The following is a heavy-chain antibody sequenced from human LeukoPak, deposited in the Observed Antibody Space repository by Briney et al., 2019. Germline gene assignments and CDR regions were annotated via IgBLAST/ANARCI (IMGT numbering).Heavy chain of an antibody. V-gene: IGHV2-5*02. J-gene: IGHJ4*02. D-gene: IGHD3-10*01. CDR2: IYWDDDK. CDR1: GFSLSTSGVG. Sequence: SSPTLVKPTQTLTLTCTFSGFSLSTSGVGVGWIRQPPGKALECLALIYWDDDKRYSPSLKSRLTITRDTSKNQVVLTMTNMDPVDTATYYCIRSAPGRVIDYWGQGTLVTVSS. CDR3: IRSAPGRVIDY.